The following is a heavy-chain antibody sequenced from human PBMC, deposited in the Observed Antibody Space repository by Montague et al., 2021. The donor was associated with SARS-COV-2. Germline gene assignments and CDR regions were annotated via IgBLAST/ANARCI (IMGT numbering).Heavy chain of an antibody. J-gene: IGHJ4*02. D-gene: IGHD2-15*01. V-gene: IGHV3-30*04. Sequence: SLRLSCAASGFTFSRYAMHWFRQAPGKGLEWVAVISYNGSNKYYSDSVKGRFTISRDNSKNTLYLQMNSLRAEDTAVYYCARDLAVVAATPFDYWGQGTLVTVSS. CDR3: ARDLAVVAATPFDY. CDR2: ISYNGSNK. CDR1: GFTFSRYA.